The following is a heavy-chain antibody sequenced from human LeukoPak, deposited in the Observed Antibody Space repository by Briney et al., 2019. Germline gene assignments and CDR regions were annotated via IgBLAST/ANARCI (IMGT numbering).Heavy chain of an antibody. V-gene: IGHV4-4*07. CDR1: GGSISSYY. Sequence: SETLSLACTVSGGSISSYYWSWIRQPAGKGLEWIGRIYTSGSTNYNPSLKSRVTMSVDTSKNQFSLKLSSVTAADTAVYYCARHFPDSSGYYFQHWGQGTLVTVSS. D-gene: IGHD3-22*01. CDR3: ARHFPDSSGYYFQH. CDR2: IYTSGST. J-gene: IGHJ1*01.